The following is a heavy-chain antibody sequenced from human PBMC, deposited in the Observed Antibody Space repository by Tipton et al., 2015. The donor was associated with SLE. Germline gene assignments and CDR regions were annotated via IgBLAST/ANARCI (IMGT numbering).Heavy chain of an antibody. V-gene: IGHV3-48*03. CDR1: GFTVSSNY. D-gene: IGHD2-2*01. Sequence: SLRLSCAASGFTVSSNYMNWVRQAPGKGLEWVSYISSSGSTVYYADSVKGRFTISRDNAKNSLYLQMNSLRAEDTAVYYCARDRLPREDIVVVPAAQGAFDIWGQGTMVTVSS. J-gene: IGHJ3*02. CDR2: ISSSGSTV. CDR3: ARDRLPREDIVVVPAAQGAFDI.